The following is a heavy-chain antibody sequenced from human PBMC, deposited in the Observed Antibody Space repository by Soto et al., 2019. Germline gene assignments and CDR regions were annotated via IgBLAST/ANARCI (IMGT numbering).Heavy chain of an antibody. J-gene: IGHJ4*02. Sequence: GESLKISCKASGYSFTTYWIGWVRQMPGKGLEWMGIIYPDDSETKYSPSFQGQVTISADKSITTAYLQWNSLKASDTAMYYCARLTYGGYYFDDWGQGALVTVSS. D-gene: IGHD4-17*01. CDR2: IYPDDSET. V-gene: IGHV5-51*01. CDR3: ARLTYGGYYFDD. CDR1: GYSFTTYW.